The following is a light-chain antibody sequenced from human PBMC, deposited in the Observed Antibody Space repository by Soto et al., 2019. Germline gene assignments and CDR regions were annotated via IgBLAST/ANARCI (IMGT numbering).Light chain of an antibody. J-gene: IGKJ2*01. CDR1: QTVHSSF. CDR2: GTS. CDR3: QQHGGSPPYT. V-gene: IGKV3-20*01. Sequence: EVVLTQSPGTLSLSPGDRATVSCRASQTVHSSFFAWYQQKGGQAPRLLIYGTSNRAAGIPDRFSGHGSGTDFTLTIARLEPEDFAMYFCQQHGGSPPYTFGRGTRVEI.